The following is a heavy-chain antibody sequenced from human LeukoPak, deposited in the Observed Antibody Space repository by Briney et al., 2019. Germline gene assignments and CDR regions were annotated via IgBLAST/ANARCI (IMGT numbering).Heavy chain of an antibody. D-gene: IGHD2-15*01. CDR2: ISSSSSII. CDR3: ARVEGDCSGGSCYYYYYYGMDV. V-gene: IGHV3-11*01. CDR1: GFIFSDYY. J-gene: IGHJ6*02. Sequence: GGSLRLSCAASGFIFSDYYMGWIRQAPGKGLEWVSYISSSSSIIYYADSVKGRFTISRDNAKNSLYLQMNSLRVEDTAVYYCARVEGDCSGGSCYYYYYYGMDVWGQGTTVTVSS.